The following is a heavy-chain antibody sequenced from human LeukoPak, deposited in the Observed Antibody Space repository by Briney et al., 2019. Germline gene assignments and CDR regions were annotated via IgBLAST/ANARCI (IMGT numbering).Heavy chain of an antibody. CDR3: ARPTDGDSTRYGMDV. D-gene: IGHD2-21*02. CDR2: IYSGGST. CDR1: GFVVGGNY. J-gene: IGHJ6*02. V-gene: IGHV3-53*01. Sequence: GGSLRLSCAASGFVVGGNYMSWVRQAPGKGLEWVSVIYSGGSTYHADSVKGRFSTSRDSSTSTLFLQMDSLRVEDTAMYYCARPTDGDSTRYGMDVWGQGTTVTVSS.